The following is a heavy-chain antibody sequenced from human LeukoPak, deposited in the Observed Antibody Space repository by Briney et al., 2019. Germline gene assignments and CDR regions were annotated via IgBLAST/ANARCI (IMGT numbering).Heavy chain of an antibody. V-gene: IGHV4-34*01. CDR1: GGSFSGYY. CDR2: INHSGST. J-gene: IGHJ4*02. CDR3: ARGRRWLQLWLQWYFDY. D-gene: IGHD5-18*01. Sequence: SETLSLTCAVYGGSFSGYYWSWIRQPPGKGLEWIGEINHSGSTNYNPSLKSRVTISVDTSKNQFSLKLSSVTAADTAVYYCARGRRWLQLWLQWYFDYWGQGTLVTVSS.